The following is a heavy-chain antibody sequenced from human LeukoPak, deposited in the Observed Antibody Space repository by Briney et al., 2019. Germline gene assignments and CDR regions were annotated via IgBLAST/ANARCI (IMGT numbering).Heavy chain of an antibody. V-gene: IGHV3-23*01. Sequence: GGSLRLSCAASGFTFSSYAMSWVRQAPGKGLEWVSGISGSGGNTYYADSVKGRFTISRDNSKNTLSLQMNSLRAEDTAVYYCAKAILAAAGPYGMGVWGQGTTVTVSS. D-gene: IGHD6-13*01. CDR3: AKAILAAAGPYGMGV. J-gene: IGHJ6*02. CDR2: ISGSGGNT. CDR1: GFTFSSYA.